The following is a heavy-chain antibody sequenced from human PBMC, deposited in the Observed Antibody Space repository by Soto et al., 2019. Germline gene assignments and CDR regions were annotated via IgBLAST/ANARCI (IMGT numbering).Heavy chain of an antibody. V-gene: IGHV3-64*01. J-gene: IGHJ6*02. D-gene: IGHD2-2*01. CDR1: GFTFSSYA. CDR3: AKDPDTRAYYSVGMDV. CDR2: ISSNGGSI. Sequence: PEGALRLSCAASGFTFSSYAMHWVRQAPGKGLEYVSAISSNGGSIYYGNSVKGRFTISRDNSRNTLYLQMNSLRAEDSAVYYYAKDPDTRAYYSVGMDVWGQGTTVTVSS.